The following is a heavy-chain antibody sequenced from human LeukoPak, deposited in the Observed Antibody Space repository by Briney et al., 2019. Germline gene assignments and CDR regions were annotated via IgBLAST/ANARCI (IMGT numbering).Heavy chain of an antibody. CDR2: ISGSGGSP. CDR3: AKDASYFDSSGYRGLDC. CDR1: GFIFSSFA. V-gene: IGHV3-23*01. D-gene: IGHD3-22*01. Sequence: GESLRLSCAASGFIFSSFAMSWVRQVPGKGLEWVSAISGSGGSPYYTDSVKGRFTISRDNSKNTLYLQMSSLRADDTAVYYCAKDASYFDSSGYRGLDCWGQGTLVTVSS. J-gene: IGHJ4*02.